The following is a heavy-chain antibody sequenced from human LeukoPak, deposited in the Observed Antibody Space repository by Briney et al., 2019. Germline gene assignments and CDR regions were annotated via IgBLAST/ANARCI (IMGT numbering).Heavy chain of an antibody. CDR1: GGSISSYY. V-gene: IGHV4-59*01. J-gene: IGHJ3*02. D-gene: IGHD6-19*01. Sequence: PSETLSLTCTVSGGSISSYYWRWIRQPPGKGLEWIGYIYYSGSTNYNPSLKSRVTISVDTSKNQFSLKLSSVTAADTAVYYCASSDSSGWHDAFDIWGQGTMVTVSS. CDR3: ASSDSSGWHDAFDI. CDR2: IYYSGST.